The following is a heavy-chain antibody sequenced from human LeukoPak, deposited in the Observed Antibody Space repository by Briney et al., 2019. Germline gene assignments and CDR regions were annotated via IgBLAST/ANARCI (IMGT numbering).Heavy chain of an antibody. D-gene: IGHD2-21*02. CDR3: ARSPFVVVTATNTYYHYGMDV. CDR1: VYTFTSYY. V-gene: IGHV1-46*01. Sequence: ASVKVSCKSSVYTFTSYYIHWVRQPPAQGLEWMGIINPCGGSTSYAQKFQGRVTMTRDTSTSTVYMELSSLRSEDTAVYYCARSPFVVVTATNTYYHYGMDVWGQGTTVTVSS. CDR2: INPCGGST. J-gene: IGHJ6*02.